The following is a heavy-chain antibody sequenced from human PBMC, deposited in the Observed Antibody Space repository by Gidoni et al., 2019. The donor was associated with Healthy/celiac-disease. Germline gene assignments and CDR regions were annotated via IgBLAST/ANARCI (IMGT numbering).Heavy chain of an antibody. Sequence: QLQLQESGPGLVKPSETLSLTCTVSGGSITSSSSYSGWIRQPPGKGMEWSGSIYYSGSTYYNPSLKSRVTISVDTSKTQFSLKLSSVTAADTAVYYCASLCTSSGFRTIDYWGQGTLVTVSS. CDR3: ASLCTSSGFRTIDY. D-gene: IGHD6-19*01. J-gene: IGHJ4*02. V-gene: IGHV4-39*01. CDR2: IYYSGST. CDR1: GGSITSSSSY.